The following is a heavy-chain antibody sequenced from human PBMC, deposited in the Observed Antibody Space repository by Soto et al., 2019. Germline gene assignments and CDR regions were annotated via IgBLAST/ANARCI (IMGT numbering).Heavy chain of an antibody. V-gene: IGHV3-30-3*01. J-gene: IGHJ4*02. CDR2: ISYDGSNK. CDR1: GFTFSSYA. CDR3: ARESRAVAGTFDY. Sequence: LRLSCAASGFTFSSYAMHWVRQAPGKGLEWVAVISYDGSNKYYADSVKGRFTISRDNSKNTLYLQMNSLRAEDTAVYYCARESRAVAGTFDYWGQGTLVTVSS. D-gene: IGHD6-19*01.